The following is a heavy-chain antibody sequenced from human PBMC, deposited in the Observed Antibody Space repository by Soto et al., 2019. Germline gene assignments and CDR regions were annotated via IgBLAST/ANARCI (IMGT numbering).Heavy chain of an antibody. CDR3: ARFVRATRYCGS. CDR1: GGSLINDNNS. D-gene: IGHD2-15*01. Sequence: SETMPLPCTVSGGSLINDNNSWRWVRQPPGQALVWLGYISHSGTTYYNTSLNSRVTRAVDGSSNQFSLRRTSVMAADTVGYYGARFVRATRYCGSWGPGSRVTVAS. CDR2: ISHSGTT. V-gene: IGHV4-30-2*01. J-gene: IGHJ5*02.